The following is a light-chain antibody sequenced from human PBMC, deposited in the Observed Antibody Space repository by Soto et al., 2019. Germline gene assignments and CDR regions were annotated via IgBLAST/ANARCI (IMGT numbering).Light chain of an antibody. CDR2: AAF. CDR1: QGISSY. V-gene: IGKV1-6*01. Sequence: AIQLTQSPSSLSASVGDRVTITCRASQGISSYLAWYQQKPGQAPNLLIFAAFNLQSGVPSRFSGGGSGTHFTLTISSLQPDDFASYFCLQYYNFSWTFGQGTKVDI. CDR3: LQYYNFSWT. J-gene: IGKJ1*01.